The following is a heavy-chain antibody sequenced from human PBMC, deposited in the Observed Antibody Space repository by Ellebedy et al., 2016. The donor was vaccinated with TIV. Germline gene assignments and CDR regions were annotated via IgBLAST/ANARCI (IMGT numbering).Heavy chain of an antibody. J-gene: IGHJ3*02. CDR2: IIPIFGTA. CDR3: ARPLGQRTYYYDSSGYCGGRSAFDI. V-gene: IGHV1-69*13. CDR1: GGTFSSYA. Sequence: SVKVSXXASGGTFSSYAISWVRQAPGQGLEWMGGIIPIFGTANYAQKFQGRVTITADESTSTAYMELSSLRSEDTAVYYCARPLGQRTYYYDSSGYCGGRSAFDIWGQGTMVTVSS. D-gene: IGHD3-22*01.